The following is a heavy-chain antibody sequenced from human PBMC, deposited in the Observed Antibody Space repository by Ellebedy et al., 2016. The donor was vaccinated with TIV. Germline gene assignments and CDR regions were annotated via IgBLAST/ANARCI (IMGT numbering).Heavy chain of an antibody. D-gene: IGHD4-17*01. CDR2: IYQDGGVQ. J-gene: IGHJ5*02. V-gene: IGHV3-7*01. CDR1: GFTFSSYW. CDR3: ARRGSYGDYAVQINSWFDT. Sequence: GGSLRLSCAASGFTFSSYWMSWVRQAPGKGLEWVANIYQDGGVQYYVDSVKGRFTISRDNADNYLFLQMNSLRAEDTAVYYCARRGSYGDYAVQINSWFDTWGRGTLVAVSS.